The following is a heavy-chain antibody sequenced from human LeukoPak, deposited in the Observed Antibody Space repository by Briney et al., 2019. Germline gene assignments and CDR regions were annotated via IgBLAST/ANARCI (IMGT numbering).Heavy chain of an antibody. CDR3: ARDTRLRGTNWFDP. V-gene: IGHV4-31*03. CDR2: VSHSGPT. J-gene: IGHJ5*02. D-gene: IGHD4-17*01. Sequence: SETLSLTCTVSGGSVSSGNYYWSWIRQHPGKGLEWIGYVSHSGPTDINPSLKRRATIAVDTSTNQFSLRLTSVTAAGTAIYYCARDTRLRGTNWFDPWGQGTLVTVSS. CDR1: GGSVSSGNYY.